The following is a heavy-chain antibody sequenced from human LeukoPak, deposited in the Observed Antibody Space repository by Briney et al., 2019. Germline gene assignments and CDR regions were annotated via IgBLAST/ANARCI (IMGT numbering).Heavy chain of an antibody. V-gene: IGHV1-2*02. D-gene: IGHD3-22*01. Sequence: ASVKVSCKASGYTFTGYYMHWVRQAPGQGLEWMGWINPNSGGTNYAQKFQGRVTMTRDTSISTAYMELSRLRSDDTAVYYCARDLYYDSSGYYLRLGYWGQGTLVTVSS. CDR2: INPNSGGT. CDR3: ARDLYYDSSGYYLRLGY. J-gene: IGHJ4*02. CDR1: GYTFTGYY.